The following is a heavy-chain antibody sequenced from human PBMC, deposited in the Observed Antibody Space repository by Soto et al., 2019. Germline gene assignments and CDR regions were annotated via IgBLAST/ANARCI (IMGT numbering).Heavy chain of an antibody. J-gene: IGHJ4*02. V-gene: IGHV3-15*07. D-gene: IGHD2-15*01. CDR3: TTKTWLGYCGGYRCYGVDD. Sequence: EVQLVESGGGLVEPGGSLRLSCVSSGFAFSAAWMNWVRQAPGKGLEWVGRIKSRADGGTTDYAAPVKGRFTISRDDCKDTLFLQMNRLKTDDSVMYYCTTKTWLGYCGGYRCYGVDDWGQGTLVIVSS. CDR2: IKSRADGGTT. CDR1: GFAFSAAW.